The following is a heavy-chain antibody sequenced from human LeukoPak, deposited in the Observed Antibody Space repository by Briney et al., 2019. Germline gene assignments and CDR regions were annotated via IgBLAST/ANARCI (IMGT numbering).Heavy chain of an antibody. CDR3: AKDVRRYDFWSGPLDY. CDR1: GFTFSSYS. D-gene: IGHD3-3*01. CDR2: ISSSSSTI. Sequence: GGSLRLSCAASGFTFSSYSMNWVRQAPGKGLEWVSYISSSSSTIYYADSVKGRFTISRDNAKNSLYLQMNSLRAEDTAVYYCAKDVRRYDFWSGPLDYWGQGTLVTVSS. J-gene: IGHJ4*02. V-gene: IGHV3-48*04.